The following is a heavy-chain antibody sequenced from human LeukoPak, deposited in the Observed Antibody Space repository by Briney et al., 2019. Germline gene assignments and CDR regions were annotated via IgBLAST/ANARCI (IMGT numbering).Heavy chain of an antibody. D-gene: IGHD5-24*01. CDR1: GGSFSGYY. J-gene: IGHJ5*02. Sequence: PSETLSLTCAVYGGSFSGYYWSWIRQPPGKGLEWIGEINHSGSTNYNPSLKSRVTISVDTSKNQFSLKLRSVTAAYTAVYYCAKGLQLGWFAPWGQGTLVTVSS. CDR3: AKGLQLGWFAP. V-gene: IGHV4-34*01. CDR2: INHSGST.